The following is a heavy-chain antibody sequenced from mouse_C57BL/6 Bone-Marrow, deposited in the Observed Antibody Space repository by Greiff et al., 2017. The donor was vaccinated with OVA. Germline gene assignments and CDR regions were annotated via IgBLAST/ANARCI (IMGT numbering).Heavy chain of an antibody. D-gene: IGHD2-3*01. CDR2: IDPEDGET. J-gene: IGHJ1*03. V-gene: IGHV14-2*01. Sequence: EVQLQESGAELVKPGDSVKLSCTASGFNIKDYYMHWVKQRTEQGLEWIGRIDPEDGETKYAPKLQGKATITADTSSNTAYLQLSSLTSEDTAVYYCARSLVTTPYWYFDVWGTGTTVTVSS. CDR3: ARSLVTTPYWYFDV. CDR1: GFNIKDYY.